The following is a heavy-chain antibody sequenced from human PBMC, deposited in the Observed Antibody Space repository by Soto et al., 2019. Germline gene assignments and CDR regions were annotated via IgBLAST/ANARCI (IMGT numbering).Heavy chain of an antibody. CDR2: INAGNGNT. J-gene: IGHJ3*02. Sequence: ASVKVSCKASGYTFTSYAMHWVRQAPGQRLEWMGWINAGNGNTKYSQKFQGRVTITRDTSASTAYMELSSLRSEDTAVYYCARVAEQQLVQDAFDIWGQGTMVTVSS. CDR3: ARVAEQQLVQDAFDI. CDR1: GYTFTSYA. V-gene: IGHV1-3*01. D-gene: IGHD6-13*01.